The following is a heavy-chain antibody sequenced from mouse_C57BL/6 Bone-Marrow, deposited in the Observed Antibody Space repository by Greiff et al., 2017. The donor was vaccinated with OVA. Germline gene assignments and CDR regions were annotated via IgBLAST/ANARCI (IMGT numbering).Heavy chain of an antibody. J-gene: IGHJ2*01. V-gene: IGHV1-4*01. CDR3: TRGYYFDY. CDR2: IDPTNNYT. CDR1: GNTFTSYT. Sequence: QVQLQQSGAELARPGASVRMSCKASGNTFTSYTIHWVKQRPGQGLEWIGYIDPTNNYTNYNQKFKGKATLTADKSSSTAYMKLSSLTSEDSAVYYCTRGYYFDYWGQGTTLTVSS.